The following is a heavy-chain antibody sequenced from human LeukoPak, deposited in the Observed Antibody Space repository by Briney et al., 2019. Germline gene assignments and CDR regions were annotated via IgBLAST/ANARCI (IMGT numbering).Heavy chain of an antibody. Sequence: GGSLRLSCTTSGFTFSSFGMHLVRQTPGKGLEWLTFIHNYETTEYYADSAKGRFTISRDNSKNTVYLQMNSLRIEDTAVYYCAKDDPTGRYLWGQGTLVTVSS. CDR1: GFTFSSFG. D-gene: IGHD1-26*01. J-gene: IGHJ4*02. V-gene: IGHV3-30*02. CDR3: AKDDPTGRYL. CDR2: IHNYETTE.